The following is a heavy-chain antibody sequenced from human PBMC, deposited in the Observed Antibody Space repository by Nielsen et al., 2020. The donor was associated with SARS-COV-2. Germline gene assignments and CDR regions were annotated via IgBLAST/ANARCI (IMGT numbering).Heavy chain of an antibody. J-gene: IGHJ2*01. D-gene: IGHD4-17*01. CDR1: GFTFNSYD. CDR2: IDAADDT. V-gene: IGHV3-13*01. Sequence: GESRKISCEASGFTFNSYDMNWVRRATGKGLEWVSSIDAADDTYYPGSVKGRFTISRENAKNSLYLQMNSLRAGDTAVYYCARGTPYGDFPYPYFDLWVRGTLVTVSS. CDR3: ARGTPYGDFPYPYFDL.